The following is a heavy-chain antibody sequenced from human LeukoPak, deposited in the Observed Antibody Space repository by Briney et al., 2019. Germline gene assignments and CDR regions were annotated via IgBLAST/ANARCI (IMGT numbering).Heavy chain of an antibody. CDR3: ARISGYSYNWFDP. V-gene: IGHV3-33*08. D-gene: IGHD3-22*01. CDR1: GFTFSSYN. CDR2: ISKDKSFE. Sequence: GRSLRLSCVASGFTFSSYNMHWVRQAPGKGLEWVAVISKDKSFEYYGDSVKGRFTISRDNAKNSLYLQMNSLRAEDTAVYYCARISGYSYNWFDPWGQGTLVTVSS. J-gene: IGHJ5*02.